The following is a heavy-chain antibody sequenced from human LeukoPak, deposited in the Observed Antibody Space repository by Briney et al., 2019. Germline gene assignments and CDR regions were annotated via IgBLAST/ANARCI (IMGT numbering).Heavy chain of an antibody. CDR3: ARDQDDYGGNSPLGY. CDR1: GFTFSSYW. D-gene: IGHD4-23*01. Sequence: GGSLRLSCAASGFTFSSYWMHWVRQAPGKGLLWVSRINTDGSRTTYADSVKGRFTISRDNAKNTLYLQMNSLRAEDTAVYYCARDQDDYGGNSPLGYWGQGTLVTVSS. CDR2: INTDGSRT. V-gene: IGHV3-74*01. J-gene: IGHJ4*02.